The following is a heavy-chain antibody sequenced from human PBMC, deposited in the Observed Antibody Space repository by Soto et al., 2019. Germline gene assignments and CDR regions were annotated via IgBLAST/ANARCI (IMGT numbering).Heavy chain of an antibody. D-gene: IGHD5-12*01. Sequence: QVQLVQSGAEVKKPGTSVKVSCKASGYTFTTYFIHWVRQAPGQGLEWMGIINPTVHTTSYAQKFLGRVTMTSARSTSPVYMELSSLRSVETAVYYCARDVRGYNRYSWGQGTLVTFSS. CDR3: ARDVRGYNRYS. V-gene: IGHV1-46*01. J-gene: IGHJ1*01. CDR2: INPTVHTT. CDR1: GYTFTTYF.